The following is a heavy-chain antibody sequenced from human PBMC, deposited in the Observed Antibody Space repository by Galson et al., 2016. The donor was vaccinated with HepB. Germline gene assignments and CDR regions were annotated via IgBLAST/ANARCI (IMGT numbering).Heavy chain of an antibody. CDR3: ARKIAVGGRGAFDV. Sequence: SVKVSCKASGYTFTSYALHWVRQAPGQRLEWMGWINGGNVNTKYSQKYQGRVTITRDTSASTAYMELSSLRSEDTAMYYCARKIAVGGRGAFDVWGQGTMVAVSS. D-gene: IGHD6-19*01. CDR1: GYTFTSYA. V-gene: IGHV1-3*01. CDR2: INGGNVNT. J-gene: IGHJ3*01.